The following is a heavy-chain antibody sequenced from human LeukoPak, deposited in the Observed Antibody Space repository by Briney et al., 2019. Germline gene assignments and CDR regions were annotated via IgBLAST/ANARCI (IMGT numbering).Heavy chain of an antibody. CDR3: AREGRFQSFDY. CDR2: IYTGGTT. Sequence: GGSLRLSCAASGFSVGSNYMSWVRQAPGKGLEWVSVIYTGGTTHYAESVMGRFTISRDGSHNTVHLHMSGLRAEDTAVYYCAREGRFQSFDYWGQGTLVAVSS. CDR1: GFSVGSNY. J-gene: IGHJ4*02. V-gene: IGHV3-53*01.